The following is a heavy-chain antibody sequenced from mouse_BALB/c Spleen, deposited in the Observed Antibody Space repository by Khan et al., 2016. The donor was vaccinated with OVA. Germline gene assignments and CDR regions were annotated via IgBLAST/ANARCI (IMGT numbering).Heavy chain of an antibody. CDR1: GYSITSDYA. CDR3: ASELGRYYAMDY. CDR2: ISYSGNT. J-gene: IGHJ4*01. V-gene: IGHV3-2*02. Sequence: EVELVESGPGLVKPSQSLSLTCTVTGYSITSDYAWNWIRQFPGNKLEWMGYISYSGNTTYNPSLKSRIYITRDTSKNQFFLQLKSVTNEETATYYCASELGRYYAMDYWGQGTSVTVSS.